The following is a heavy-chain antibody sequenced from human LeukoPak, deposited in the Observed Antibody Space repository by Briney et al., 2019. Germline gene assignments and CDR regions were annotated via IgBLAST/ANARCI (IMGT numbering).Heavy chain of an antibody. CDR1: GGSVSSGNYY. D-gene: IGHD6-13*01. J-gene: IGHJ4*02. Sequence: SETPSLTCTVSGGSVSSGNYYWSWIRQPPGKGLEWIGYIYYSGSTNYNPSLKSRVTISVDTSKNQFSLKLSSVTAADTAVYYCARYRIAAAGTLDYWGQGTLVTVSS. CDR3: ARYRIAAAGTLDY. V-gene: IGHV4-61*01. CDR2: IYYSGST.